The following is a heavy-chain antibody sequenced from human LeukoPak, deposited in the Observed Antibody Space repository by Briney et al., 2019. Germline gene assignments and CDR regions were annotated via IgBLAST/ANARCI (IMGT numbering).Heavy chain of an antibody. D-gene: IGHD1-26*01. CDR1: GFTFSSYG. CDR2: ISYDGSNK. V-gene: IGHV3-30*18. J-gene: IGHJ3*02. CDR3: AKLGSGSDPGAFDI. Sequence: GGSLRLSCAASGFTFSSYGMHWGRQAPGKGLEWVAVISYDGSNKYYADSVKGRFTISRDNSKNTLYLQMNSLRAEDTAVYYCAKLGSGSDPGAFDIWGQGTMVTVSS.